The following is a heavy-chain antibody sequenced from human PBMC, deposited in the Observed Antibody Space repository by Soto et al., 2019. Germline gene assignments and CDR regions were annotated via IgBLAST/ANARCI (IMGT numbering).Heavy chain of an antibody. V-gene: IGHV3-7*01. CDR1: RFTFSSYW. J-gene: IGHJ4*02. D-gene: IGHD2-15*01. Sequence: GGSLRLSCAASRFTFSSYWMSWVRQAPGKGLEWVANIKQDGSEKYYVDSVKGRFTISRDNAKNSLYLQMNSLRAEDTAVYYCARDMVVAADYWGQGTLVTVSS. CDR3: ARDMVVAADY. CDR2: IKQDGSEK.